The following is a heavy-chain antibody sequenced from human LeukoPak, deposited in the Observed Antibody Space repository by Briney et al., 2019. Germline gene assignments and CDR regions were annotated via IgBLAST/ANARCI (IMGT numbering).Heavy chain of an antibody. Sequence: ASVKVSCKASGYTFTSYDINWVRQATGQGLEWMGWISAYNGNTNYAQKLQGRVTMTTDTSTSTAYMELRSLRSDDTAVYYCARDGAEGKFYDFWSGPGWYFDLWGRGTLVTVSS. D-gene: IGHD3-3*01. CDR2: ISAYNGNT. CDR3: ARDGAEGKFYDFWSGPGWYFDL. J-gene: IGHJ2*01. CDR1: GYTFTSYD. V-gene: IGHV1-18*01.